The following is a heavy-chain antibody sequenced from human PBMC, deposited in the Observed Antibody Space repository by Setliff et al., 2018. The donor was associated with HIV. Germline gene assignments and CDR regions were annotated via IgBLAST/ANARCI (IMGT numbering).Heavy chain of an antibody. J-gene: IGHJ4*02. CDR3: ARDHHGGNSRPCDY. V-gene: IGHV4-59*01. Sequence: KTSETLSLTCTVSGGSISSYYWSWIRQPPGKGLEWIGYIYYSGSTNYNPSLKSRVTISVDTSRNQFSLKLSSVTAADTAVYYCARDHHGGNSRPCDYWGQGTLVTVSS. CDR2: IYYSGST. D-gene: IGHD2-21*02. CDR1: GGSISSYY.